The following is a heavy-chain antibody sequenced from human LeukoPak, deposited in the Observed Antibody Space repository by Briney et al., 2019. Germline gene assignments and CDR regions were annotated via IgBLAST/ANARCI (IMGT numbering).Heavy chain of an antibody. J-gene: IGHJ4*02. V-gene: IGHV3-23*01. CDR3: AKVYNENYRYLDY. D-gene: IGHD1-26*01. CDR1: GFTFSSYA. CDR2: IRSSGDPT. Sequence: GGSLRLSCAASGFTFSSYAMTWVRQAPGKGLEWVSTIRSSGDPTYYADSVKGRFTISRDSSKNALLLQMNSLRAEDTALYYCAKVYNENYRYLDYWGQGTLVTVSS.